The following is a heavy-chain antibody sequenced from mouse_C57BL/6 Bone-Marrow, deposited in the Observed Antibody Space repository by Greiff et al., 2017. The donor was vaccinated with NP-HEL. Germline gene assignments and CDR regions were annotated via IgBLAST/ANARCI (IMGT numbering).Heavy chain of an antibody. CDR3: TTRVDTDY. D-gene: IGHD1-1*02. CDR1: GFNIKDDY. Sequence: VQLQQSGAELVRPGASVKLSCTASGFNIKDDYMHWVKQRPEQGLEWIGWIDPENGDTEYASKFQGKATITEDTSSNTAYLQLRSLTSEDTAVYYCTTRVDTDYWGQGTTLTVSS. J-gene: IGHJ2*01. V-gene: IGHV14-4*01. CDR2: IDPENGDT.